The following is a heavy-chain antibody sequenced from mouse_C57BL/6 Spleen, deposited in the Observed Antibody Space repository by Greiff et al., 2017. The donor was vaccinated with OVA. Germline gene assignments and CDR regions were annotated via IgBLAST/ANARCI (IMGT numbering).Heavy chain of an antibody. D-gene: IGHD4-1*01. V-gene: IGHV3-6*01. CDR3: ARGATNWDDY. J-gene: IGHJ2*01. CDR2: ISYDGSN. Sequence: QLQESGPGLVKPSQSLSLTCSVTGYSITSGYYWNWIRQFPGNKLEWMGYISYDGSNNYNPSLKNRISITRDTSKNQFFLKLNSVTTEDTATYYCARGATNWDDYWGQGTTLTVSS. CDR1: GYSITSGYY.